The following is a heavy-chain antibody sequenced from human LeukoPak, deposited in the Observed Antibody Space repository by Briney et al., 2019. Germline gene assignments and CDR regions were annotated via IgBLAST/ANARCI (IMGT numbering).Heavy chain of an antibody. CDR2: ISSSGDST. V-gene: IGHV3-11*01. CDR1: RFTFSDYY. Sequence: GGSLRLSCVASRFTFSDYYMSWIRQAPGKGLEWVSYISSSGDSTYYADSVRGRFTISRDNVKNSLYLQMNSLRAEDTAVYYCARVVTSWFDPWGQGTLVTVSS. J-gene: IGHJ5*02. D-gene: IGHD4-23*01. CDR3: ARVVTSWFDP.